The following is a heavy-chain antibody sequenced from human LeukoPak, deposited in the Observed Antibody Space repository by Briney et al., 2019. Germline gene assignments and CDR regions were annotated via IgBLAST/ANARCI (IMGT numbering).Heavy chain of an antibody. Sequence: GGSLRLSCAASGFTFSSYSMNWVRQAPGKGLEWVANIKQDGSEKYYVDSVKGRFTISRDNAKNSLYLQMNSLRAEDTAVYYCATVHDSSLDYWGQGTLVTVSS. CDR2: IKQDGSEK. CDR1: GFTFSSYS. CDR3: ATVHDSSLDY. J-gene: IGHJ4*02. D-gene: IGHD1-1*01. V-gene: IGHV3-7*01.